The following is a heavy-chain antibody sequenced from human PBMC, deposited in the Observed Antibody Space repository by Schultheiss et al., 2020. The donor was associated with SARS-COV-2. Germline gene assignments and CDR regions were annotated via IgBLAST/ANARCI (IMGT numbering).Heavy chain of an antibody. CDR3: AKGDGDYDV. Sequence: GGSLRLSCAASGFTFSSYAMHWVRQAPGKGLEWVAVIWYDGSNKYYADSVKGRFTISRDNSKNTLYLQMNSLRAEDTAVYYCAKGDGDYDVWGQGTLVTVSS. D-gene: IGHD4-17*01. J-gene: IGHJ4*02. V-gene: IGHV3-33*06. CDR2: IWYDGSNK. CDR1: GFTFSSYA.